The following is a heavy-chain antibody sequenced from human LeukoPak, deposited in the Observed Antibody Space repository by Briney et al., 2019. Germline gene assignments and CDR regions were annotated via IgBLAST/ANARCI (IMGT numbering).Heavy chain of an antibody. Sequence: SETLSLTCTVSGGSISSYYWSWIRQPPGKGLEWIGYIYYSGSTNYNPSLKSRVTISVDTSKNQFSLKLSSVTAADTAVYYCASYYCSGGSCYSIAFDYWGQGTLVTVSS. CDR3: ASYYCSGGSCYSIAFDY. J-gene: IGHJ4*02. D-gene: IGHD2-15*01. CDR1: GGSISSYY. V-gene: IGHV4-59*12. CDR2: IYYSGST.